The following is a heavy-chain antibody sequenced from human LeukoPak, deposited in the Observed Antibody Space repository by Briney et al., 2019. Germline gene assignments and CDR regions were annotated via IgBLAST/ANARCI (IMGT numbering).Heavy chain of an antibody. CDR1: GFTFSSYS. CDR3: AKATYCSSTSCGPGY. V-gene: IGHV3-48*04. CDR2: ISSGSGTI. D-gene: IGHD2-2*01. Sequence: GGSLXLSCAASGFTFSSYSMNWVRQAPGKGLEYVSYISSGSGTIYYADSVKGRFTISRDNAKNSLYLQMNSLRAEDTALYYCAKATYCSSTSCGPGYWGQGTLVTVSS. J-gene: IGHJ4*02.